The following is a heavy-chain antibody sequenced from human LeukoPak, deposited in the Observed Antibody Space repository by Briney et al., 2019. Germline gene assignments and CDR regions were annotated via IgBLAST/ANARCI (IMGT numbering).Heavy chain of an antibody. CDR1: GGSISSYY. V-gene: IGHV4-59*12. D-gene: IGHD3-10*01. J-gene: IGHJ4*02. Sequence: SETLSLTCTVSGGSISSYYWSWIRQPPGKGLEWIGYIYYSGSTNYNPSLKSRVTISVDTSKNQFSLKLRSVTAADTAVYYCARDVYGSGTRYLYWGQGTLVTVSS. CDR2: IYYSGST. CDR3: ARDVYGSGTRYLY.